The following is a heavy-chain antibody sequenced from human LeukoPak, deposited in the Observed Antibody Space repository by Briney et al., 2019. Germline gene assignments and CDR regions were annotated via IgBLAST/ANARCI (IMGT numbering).Heavy chain of an antibody. D-gene: IGHD3-10*01. J-gene: IGHJ5*02. CDR2: ISGSGGST. Sequence: GGSLRLSCAASGFTFSSYAMSWVRQAPGKGLEWVSAISGSGGSTYYAASVKGRFTISRDNSKNTLYLQMNSLRAEDTAVYCCAKTETSWFGELSWFDPWGQGTLVTVSS. CDR3: AKTETSWFGELSWFDP. CDR1: GFTFSSYA. V-gene: IGHV3-23*01.